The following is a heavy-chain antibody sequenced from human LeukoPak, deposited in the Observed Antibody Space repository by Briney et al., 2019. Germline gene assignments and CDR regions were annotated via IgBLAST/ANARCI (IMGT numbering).Heavy chain of an antibody. CDR3: ARDRYFGSDGFDI. Sequence: GGSLTLSCAASGYIFSEHGMHWLRQATGKGPEWVTVTWYDGSNNHYADSVKGRFTISRDNSKNTVFLEMNSLRAEDTAVYHCARDRYFGSDGFDIWGPGTMVIVSS. D-gene: IGHD3-10*01. CDR2: TWYDGSNN. CDR1: GYIFSEHG. J-gene: IGHJ3*02. V-gene: IGHV3-33*01.